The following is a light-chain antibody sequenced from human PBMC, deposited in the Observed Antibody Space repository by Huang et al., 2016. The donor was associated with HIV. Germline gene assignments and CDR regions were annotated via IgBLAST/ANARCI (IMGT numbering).Light chain of an antibody. CDR2: GAS. Sequence: EIVMTQSPATLSVSPGERATLSCRASQSVSSDLAWYQQQPGQAPRLLIYGASTRATGIPARFSGSGSGTEFTLTIGSLQSEDFAVYYCQQYHDWPPLTFGGGTKVEIK. CDR1: QSVSSD. CDR3: QQYHDWPPLT. V-gene: IGKV3D-15*01. J-gene: IGKJ4*01.